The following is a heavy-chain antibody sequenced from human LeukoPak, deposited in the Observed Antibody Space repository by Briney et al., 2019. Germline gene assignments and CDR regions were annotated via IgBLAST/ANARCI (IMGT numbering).Heavy chain of an antibody. CDR2: ISSGSSYI. J-gene: IGHJ4*02. CDR1: GFTFSSYS. D-gene: IGHD5-18*01. Sequence: MSGGSLRLSCAASGFTFSSYSMNWVRQAPGKGLEWVSSISSGSSYIYYEDSVKGRFTISRDNAKNSLYLQMNSLRAEDTAVYYCARVMVYSYGYFDYWGQGTLVTVSS. V-gene: IGHV3-21*01. CDR3: ARVMVYSYGYFDY.